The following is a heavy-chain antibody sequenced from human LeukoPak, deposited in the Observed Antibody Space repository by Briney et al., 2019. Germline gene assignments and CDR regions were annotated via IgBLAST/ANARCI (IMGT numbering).Heavy chain of an antibody. CDR1: GGTFSSYA. D-gene: IGHD6-13*01. J-gene: IGHJ5*02. V-gene: IGHV1-69*06. CDR3: ARGMVAAAGIGPFDP. Sequence: GASVKVSCKASGGTFSSYAISWVRQAPGQGLEWMGGIIPIFGTANYAQKFQGRVTITADKSTSTAYMELSSLRSEDMAVYYCARGMVAAAGIGPFDPWGQGTLVTVSS. CDR2: IIPIFGTA.